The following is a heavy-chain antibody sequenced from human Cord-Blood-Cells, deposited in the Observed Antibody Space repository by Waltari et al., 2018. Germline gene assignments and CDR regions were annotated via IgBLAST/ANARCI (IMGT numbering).Heavy chain of an antibody. D-gene: IGHD6-13*01. Sequence: QLQLQESGPGLVKPSETLPLTCTVSGGSISSSSYYWGWIRQPPGKGLEWIGSIYYSGSTYYTPSLKRRVTISVDTSKNQFSLKLSSVTAADTAVYYCARHMRIAAAGTTNNWFDPWGQGTLVTVSS. J-gene: IGHJ5*02. V-gene: IGHV4-39*01. CDR1: GGSISSSSYY. CDR3: ARHMRIAAAGTTNNWFDP. CDR2: IYYSGST.